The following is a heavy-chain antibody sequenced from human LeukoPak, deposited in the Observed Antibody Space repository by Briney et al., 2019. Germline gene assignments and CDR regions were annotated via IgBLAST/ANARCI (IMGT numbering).Heavy chain of an antibody. Sequence: ASVKVSCKASGYTFTSYDINWVRQAPGQGLEWMGWMNPISGYTVYAQNLQGRVTMTGNTAISTAYLELSSLKSEDAAVYYCARGNRLYTSSWSSLAFDIWGQGTMVTVSS. J-gene: IGHJ3*02. CDR2: MNPISGYT. D-gene: IGHD6-13*01. CDR3: ARGNRLYTSSWSSLAFDI. V-gene: IGHV1-8*01. CDR1: GYTFTSYD.